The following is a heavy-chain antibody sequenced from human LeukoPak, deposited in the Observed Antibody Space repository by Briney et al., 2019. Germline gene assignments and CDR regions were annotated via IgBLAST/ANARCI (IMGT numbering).Heavy chain of an antibody. D-gene: IGHD2-15*01. CDR2: VSADGDST. CDR3: AKRRYCDDINCRDFDC. Sequence: PGGSLRLSCAASGFTFSSYAMSWVRQSPGQGLEWVSAVSADGDSTYYADSVKGRFSISRDNSKSTLYLQMNSLRAGDTAVYYCAKRRYCDDINCRDFDCWGQGTLVTVSS. V-gene: IGHV3-23*01. J-gene: IGHJ4*02. CDR1: GFTFSSYA.